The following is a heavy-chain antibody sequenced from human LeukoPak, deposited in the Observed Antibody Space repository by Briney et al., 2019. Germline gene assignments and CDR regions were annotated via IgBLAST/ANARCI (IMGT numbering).Heavy chain of an antibody. Sequence: SETLSLTCTVSGGSMSPYHWGWIRQPAGKGLEWIGRIYTSGSTNYNPSLKSRVTMSVDTSKNQFSLKLSSVTAADTAVYYCARGYCSSTSCYEFDYWGQGTLVTVSS. CDR3: ARGYCSSTSCYEFDY. CDR1: GGSMSPYH. V-gene: IGHV4-4*07. D-gene: IGHD2-2*01. CDR2: IYTSGST. J-gene: IGHJ4*02.